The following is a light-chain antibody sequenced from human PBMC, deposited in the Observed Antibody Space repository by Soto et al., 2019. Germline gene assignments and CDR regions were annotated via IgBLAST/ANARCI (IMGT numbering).Light chain of an antibody. J-gene: IGLJ2*01. CDR2: SNN. Sequence: QSVLTQPPSVSGAPGQSVTISCTGSSSNIGAGYDVHWYQQLPGTAPKLLIYSNNNRPSGVPDRFSGSKSGTSASLAITGLQAEDEADYYCQSYDSSLTGGIFGGETKVTVL. CDR1: SSNIGAGYD. V-gene: IGLV1-40*01. CDR3: QSYDSSLTGGI.